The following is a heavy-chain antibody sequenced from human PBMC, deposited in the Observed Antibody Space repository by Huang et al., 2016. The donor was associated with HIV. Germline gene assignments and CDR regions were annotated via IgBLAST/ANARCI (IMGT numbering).Heavy chain of an antibody. CDR1: GGSLSGHY. Sequence: QVQLQQWGAGLLKPSGALSLKCAVYGGSLSGHYWTWFRLSPGKRLEWIGELNHRGPATYNPARRSGVTMSVGMSKNQLSLDVTSLTAADTAVYYCARPRMTATSSDSTWSFFDSWGQGTLVIVSS. CDR3: ARPRMTATSSDSTWSFFDS. J-gene: IGHJ4*02. V-gene: IGHV4-34*02. CDR2: LNHRGPA. D-gene: IGHD2-21*02.